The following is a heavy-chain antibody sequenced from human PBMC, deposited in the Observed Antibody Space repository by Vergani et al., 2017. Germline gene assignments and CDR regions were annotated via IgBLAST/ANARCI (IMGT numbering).Heavy chain of an antibody. CDR1: GVTFSTYA. CDR2: ISSGGGST. Sequence: EVQLLESGGGLVQPGGSLRLSCAASGVTFSTYAMTWVRQAPGKGLEWVPTISSGGGSTYYAASVKGRFTISRVNSKNTLSLQMNSLTAEDTAIYYCAGPQVTSAYYYGGFDYWGQGILVTVSS. J-gene: IGHJ4*02. V-gene: IGHV3-23*01. CDR3: AGPQVTSAYYYGGFDY. D-gene: IGHD3-22*01.